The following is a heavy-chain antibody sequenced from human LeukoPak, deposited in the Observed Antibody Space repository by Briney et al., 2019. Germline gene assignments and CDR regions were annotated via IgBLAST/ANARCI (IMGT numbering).Heavy chain of an antibody. V-gene: IGHV3-48*03. CDR1: GFTFSSFE. J-gene: IGHJ6*02. D-gene: IGHD3-10*01. Sequence: PGGSLRLSCAASGFTFSSFEMNWVCQAPGKGLEWVSYISGSGTNIYYADSVKGRFTISRDNAKNSLSLQMNSLRAEDTAIYFCARVGYYGSGSYQLPYYYYGMDVWGQGTTVTVSS. CDR3: ARVGYYGSGSYQLPYYYYGMDV. CDR2: ISGSGTNI.